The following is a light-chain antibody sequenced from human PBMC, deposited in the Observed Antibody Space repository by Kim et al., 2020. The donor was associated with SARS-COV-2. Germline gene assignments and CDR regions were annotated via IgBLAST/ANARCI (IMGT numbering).Light chain of an antibody. J-gene: IGLJ2*01. CDR1: SSNIGSKT. CDR3: AAWDDSLNGVV. CDR2: SNN. V-gene: IGLV1-44*01. Sequence: GQRVTIYCSESSSNIGSKTVNWYRQLPGTAPKLLIYSNNQRPSGVPDRFSGSRSGTSASLAISGLQSEDEADYYCAAWDDSLNGVVFGGGTQLTVL.